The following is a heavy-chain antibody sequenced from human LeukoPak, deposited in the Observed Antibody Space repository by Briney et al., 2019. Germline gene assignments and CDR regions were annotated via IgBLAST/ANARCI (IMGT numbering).Heavy chain of an antibody. D-gene: IGHD2-15*01. Sequence: PGGSLRLSCAASGFTFRTYAMSWVRQAPGKGLEWVSAISGGGGSTYYADSVKGRFTISRDNSKNTLFLQVNSLRAEDTAVYYCAKDRYCGGGTCYWSYFDYWGQGTLVTVSS. CDR3: AKDRYCGGGTCYWSYFDY. CDR2: ISGGGGST. J-gene: IGHJ4*02. CDR1: GFTFRTYA. V-gene: IGHV3-23*01.